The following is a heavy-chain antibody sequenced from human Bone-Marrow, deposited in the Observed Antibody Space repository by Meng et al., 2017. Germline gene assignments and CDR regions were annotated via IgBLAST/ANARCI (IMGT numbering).Heavy chain of an antibody. CDR2: ISSSGSSI. CDR1: GFTFSDYY. Sequence: VPLVGVGGGLVQPGGSLSLSCAAAGFTFSDYYMSWFRQAPGRGLEWVSYISSSGSSIYYADSVKGRFTISRDNAKNSLYLQMNSLRAEDTAVYYCARELVATFSDYWGQGTLVTVSS. D-gene: IGHD5-12*01. CDR3: ARELVATFSDY. V-gene: IGHV3-11*01. J-gene: IGHJ4*02.